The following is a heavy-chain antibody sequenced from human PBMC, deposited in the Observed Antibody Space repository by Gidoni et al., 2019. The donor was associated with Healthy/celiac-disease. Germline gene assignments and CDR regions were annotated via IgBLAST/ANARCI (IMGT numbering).Heavy chain of an antibody. V-gene: IGHV3-7*01. D-gene: IGHD3-16*01. CDR2: EK. CDR3: ARSGLDY. Sequence: EKYYVDSVKGRFTISRDNAKNSLYLQMNSLRAEDTAVYYCARSGLDYWGQGTLVTVSS. J-gene: IGHJ4*02.